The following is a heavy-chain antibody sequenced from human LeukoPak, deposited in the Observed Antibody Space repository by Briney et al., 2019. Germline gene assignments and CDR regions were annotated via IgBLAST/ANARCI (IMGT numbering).Heavy chain of an antibody. Sequence: GGSLRLSCAASGFTFNDHWMHWVRQAPGKGLVWVSRINNDGRSTAYEDSVKGRFTISRDNAKNTLYLQMNSLRAEDTAVYYCARESGYYDSSGYSYVYDYWGQGTLVTVSS. V-gene: IGHV3-74*01. CDR3: ARESGYYDSSGYSYVYDY. CDR1: GFTFNDHW. D-gene: IGHD3-22*01. CDR2: INNDGRST. J-gene: IGHJ4*02.